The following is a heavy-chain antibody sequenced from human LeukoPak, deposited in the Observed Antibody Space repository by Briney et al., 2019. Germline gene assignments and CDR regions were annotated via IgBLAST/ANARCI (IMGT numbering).Heavy chain of an antibody. J-gene: IGHJ4*02. V-gene: IGHV4-59*01. CDR2: IYYSGST. Sequence: SETLSLTCTVSGGSISSYYWSWIRQPPGKGLEWIGYIYYSGSTNYNPSLKSRVTISVDTSKNQFSLKLSPVTAADTAVYYCAREEVGAFDYWGQGTLVTVSS. CDR1: GGSISSYY. CDR3: AREEVGAFDY. D-gene: IGHD1-26*01.